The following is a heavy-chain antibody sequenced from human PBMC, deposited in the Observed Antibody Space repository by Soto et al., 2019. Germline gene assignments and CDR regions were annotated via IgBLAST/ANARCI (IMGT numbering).Heavy chain of an antibody. CDR2: IFSNDEK. CDR3: ASTYSTSWYWFDP. D-gene: IGHD6-13*01. V-gene: IGHV2-26*04. J-gene: IGHJ5*02. CDR1: GFSLSNAGLG. Sequence: QVTVKESGPVLVKPTETLTLTCTVSGFSLSNAGLGVSWIRQPPGKALEWLAHIFSNDEKSYSTSLKSRLTISQDTSQSQVVLTMTNMEPVDTATYFCASTYSTSWYWFDPWGQGTLVTVSS.